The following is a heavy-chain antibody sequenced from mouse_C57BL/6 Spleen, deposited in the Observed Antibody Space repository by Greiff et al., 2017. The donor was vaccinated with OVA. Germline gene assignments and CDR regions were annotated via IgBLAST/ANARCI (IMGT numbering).Heavy chain of an antibody. CDR2: INYDGSST. CDR1: GFTFSDYY. J-gene: IGHJ2*01. CDR3: ARESGLPFDY. D-gene: IGHD1-3*01. Sequence: EVKLMESEGGLVQPGSSMKLSCTASGFTFSDYYMAWVRQVPEKGLEWVANINYDGSSTYYLDSLKSRFIISRDNAKNILYLQMSSLKSEDTATYYCARESGLPFDYWGQGITLTVSS. V-gene: IGHV5-16*01.